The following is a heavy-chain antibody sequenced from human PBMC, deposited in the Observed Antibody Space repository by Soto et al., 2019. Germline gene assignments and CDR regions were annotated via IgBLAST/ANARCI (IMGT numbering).Heavy chain of an antibody. CDR1: GGSISSYY. CDR3: ARTAITMVRGVQYYFDY. V-gene: IGHV4-59*08. CDR2: IYYSGST. Sequence: SETLSLTCTVSGGSISSYYWSCIRQPPGKGLEWIGYIYYSGSTNYNPSLKSRVTISVDTSKNQFSLKLSSVTAADTAVYYCARTAITMVRGVQYYFDYWGQGTPVTVSS. J-gene: IGHJ4*02. D-gene: IGHD3-10*01.